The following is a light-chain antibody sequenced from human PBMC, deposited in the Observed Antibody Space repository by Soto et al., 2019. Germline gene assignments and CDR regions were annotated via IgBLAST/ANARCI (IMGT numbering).Light chain of an antibody. CDR2: GAS. V-gene: IGKV3-15*01. Sequence: DTLMTQSPATLSVSPWERSTLSCMASRSVSSYLAWYQQKPGQTPRLLIYGASTRATGIPARFSGSGSGTEFTLTISSLKSEDFALYYCQQYNNWPTWTFGQGTKVDIK. CDR1: RSVSSY. CDR3: QQYNNWPTWT. J-gene: IGKJ1*01.